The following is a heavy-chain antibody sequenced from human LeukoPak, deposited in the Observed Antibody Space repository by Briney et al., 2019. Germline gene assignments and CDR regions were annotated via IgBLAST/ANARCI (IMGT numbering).Heavy chain of an antibody. CDR3: ARFGTSSSRFFDQ. V-gene: IGHV4-39*02. Sequence: SETLSLTCTVSGGSISSRNYYWGWIRQPPGKGLEWIGNINYSGTTHYNPSLKSRVTISVDTSNNHFSLKLSSVTAADTAVYYCARFGTSSSRFFDQWGQGTLVTVSS. CDR2: INYSGTT. CDR1: GGSISSRNYY. J-gene: IGHJ4*02. D-gene: IGHD6-6*01.